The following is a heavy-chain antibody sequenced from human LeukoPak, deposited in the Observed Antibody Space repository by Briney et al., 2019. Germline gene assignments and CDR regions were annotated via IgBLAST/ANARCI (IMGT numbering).Heavy chain of an antibody. J-gene: IGHJ4*02. V-gene: IGHV4-4*02. CDR3: ARVVKWELNYFDY. CDR2: IYHSRST. CDR1: GGSISSSNW. Sequence: PSETLSLTCAVSGGSISSSNWWSWVRQPPGEGLEWIGEIYHSRSTNYNPSLKSRVTISVDKSKNQFSLKLSSVTAADTAVYYCARVVKWELNYFDYWGQGTLVTVSS. D-gene: IGHD1-26*01.